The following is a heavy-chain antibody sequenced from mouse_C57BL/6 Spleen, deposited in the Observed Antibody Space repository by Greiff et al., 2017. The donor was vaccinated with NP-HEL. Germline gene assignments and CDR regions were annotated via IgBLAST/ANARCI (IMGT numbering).Heavy chain of an antibody. CDR1: GYTFTDYY. J-gene: IGHJ3*01. D-gene: IGHD2-5*01. CDR3: ARSDYSNPFGY. Sequence: VKLQESGAELVRPGASVKLSCKASGYTFTDYYINWVKQRPGQGLEWIARIYPGSGNTYYNEKFKGKATLTAEKASSTTSMQLSILTSVDSAVYFCARSDYSNPFGYWGKGTLVTVSA. CDR2: IYPGSGNT. V-gene: IGHV1-76*01.